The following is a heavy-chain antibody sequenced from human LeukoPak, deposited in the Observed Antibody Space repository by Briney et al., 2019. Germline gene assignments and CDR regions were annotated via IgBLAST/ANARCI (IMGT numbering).Heavy chain of an antibody. Sequence: GGSLILSCAASGFTFSNYWMSWVRQAPGRGLEWVANIKQDGSERYYVDSVKGRFTVSRDTAKNSLYLQMNSLRAEDTAVYSCARDGVSGYTTSWYDYWGQGTLVTVSS. CDR1: GFTFSNYW. D-gene: IGHD6-13*01. J-gene: IGHJ4*02. V-gene: IGHV3-7*01. CDR3: ARDGVSGYTTSWYDY. CDR2: IKQDGSER.